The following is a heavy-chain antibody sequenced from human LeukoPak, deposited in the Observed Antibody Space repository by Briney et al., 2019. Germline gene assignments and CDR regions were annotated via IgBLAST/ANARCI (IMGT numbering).Heavy chain of an antibody. V-gene: IGHV1-69*13. CDR1: GGTFSSYA. Sequence: VASVKVSCKASGGTFSSYAISWVRQASGQGLEWMGGIIPIFGTANYAQKFQGRVTITADESTSTAYMELSSLRSEDTAVYYCARGLPGYCSSTSCSYYFDYWGQGTLVTVSS. CDR3: ARGLPGYCSSTSCSYYFDY. CDR2: IIPIFGTA. J-gene: IGHJ4*02. D-gene: IGHD2-2*01.